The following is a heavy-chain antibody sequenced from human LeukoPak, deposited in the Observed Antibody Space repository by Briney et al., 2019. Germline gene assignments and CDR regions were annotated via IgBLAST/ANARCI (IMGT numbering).Heavy chain of an antibody. CDR2: IYYSGST. Sequence: SETLSLTCTVSGGSISSSSYYWGWIRQPPGKGLEWIGSIYYSGSTYYNPSLKSRVTISVDTSKNQFSPKLSSVTAADTAVYYCARDGRLVRGPFDYWGQGTLVTVSS. CDR3: ARDGRLVRGPFDY. V-gene: IGHV4-39*07. D-gene: IGHD6-19*01. J-gene: IGHJ4*02. CDR1: GGSISSSSYY.